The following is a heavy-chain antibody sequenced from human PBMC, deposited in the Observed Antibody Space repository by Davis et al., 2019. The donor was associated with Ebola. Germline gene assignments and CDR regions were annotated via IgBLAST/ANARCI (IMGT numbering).Heavy chain of an antibody. D-gene: IGHD1-7*01. CDR2: INHSGST. V-gene: IGHV4-34*01. CDR3: ARGNYNMDV. J-gene: IGHJ6*03. Sequence: SETLSLTCAVYGESFSGYYWSWIRQPPGKGLEWIGDINHSGSTNYNSSLKSRVTISVDTSNNQFSLKLSSVTPEDTAVYYCARGNYNMDVWGKGTTVTVSS. CDR1: GESFSGYY.